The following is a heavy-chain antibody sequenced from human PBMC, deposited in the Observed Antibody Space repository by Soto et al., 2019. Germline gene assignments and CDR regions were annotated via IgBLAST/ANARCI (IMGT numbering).Heavy chain of an antibody. J-gene: IGHJ4*02. CDR1: GFTFSNAW. V-gene: IGHV3-15*01. Sequence: EVQLVESGGGLVKPGGSLRLCCAASGFTFSNAWMTWVRQAPGKGLEWVGRIKSKTDGGTTYYAAPVKGRFTISRDDSKNVVCLQMNSLRAEDTAVYYCARDDGKVATISGLFDYWGQGTLVTVSS. D-gene: IGHD5-12*01. CDR2: IKSKTDGGTT. CDR3: ARDDGKVATISGLFDY.